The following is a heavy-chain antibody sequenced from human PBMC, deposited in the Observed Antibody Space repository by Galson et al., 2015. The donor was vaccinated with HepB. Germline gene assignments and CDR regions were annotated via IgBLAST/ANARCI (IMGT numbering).Heavy chain of an antibody. J-gene: IGHJ4*02. CDR1: GFTFSSYA. D-gene: IGHD3-10*01. V-gene: IGHV3-30*04. CDR3: ARDLATSWFGEFGWFDY. Sequence: SLRLSCAASGFTFSSYAMGWVRQAPGKGLEWVAVISYDGSNKYYADSVKGRFTISRDNSKNTLYLQMNSLRAEDTAVYYCARDLATSWFGEFGWFDYWGQGTLVTVSS. CDR2: ISYDGSNK.